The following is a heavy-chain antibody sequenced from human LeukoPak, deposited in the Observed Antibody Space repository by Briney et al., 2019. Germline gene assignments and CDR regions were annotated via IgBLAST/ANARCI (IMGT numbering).Heavy chain of an antibody. V-gene: IGHV4-59*01. CDR1: GVSMSSYY. Sequence: PSETLSLTCTVSGVSMSSYYWSWIRQPPGKGLEWIGYIYYSGSTNYSPSLKSRVTISISTSKNQFSLKLTSVTAADTAVYYCARHERDVSLDHAFDIWGQGTMVTVSS. J-gene: IGHJ3*02. CDR3: ARHERDVSLDHAFDI. CDR2: IYYSGST. D-gene: IGHD5-24*01.